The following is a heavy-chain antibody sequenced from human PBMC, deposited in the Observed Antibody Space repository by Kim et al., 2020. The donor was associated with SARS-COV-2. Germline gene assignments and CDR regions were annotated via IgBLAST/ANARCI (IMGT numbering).Heavy chain of an antibody. J-gene: IGHJ4*02. CDR3: ARDNLDFDY. CDR2: INHSGST. V-gene: IGHV4-34*01. Sequence: SETLSLTCAVYGGSFSGYYWSWIRQPPGKGLEWIGEINHSGSTNYNPSLKSRVTISVDTSKNQFSLKLSSVTAADTAVYYCARDNLDFDYWGQGTLVTVSS. CDR1: GGSFSGYY.